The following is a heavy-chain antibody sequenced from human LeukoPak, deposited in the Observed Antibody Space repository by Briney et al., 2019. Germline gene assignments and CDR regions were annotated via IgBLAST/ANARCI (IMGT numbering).Heavy chain of an antibody. V-gene: IGHV4-59*04. J-gene: IGHJ5*02. CDR1: GGSISPFY. CDR2: IFYSGST. D-gene: IGHD6-19*01. CDR3: ARQGYISGQGFRNNWFDP. Sequence: PSETLSLTCTVSGGSISPFYWNWIRQPPGKGLEWIGTIFYSGSTYYNPSLRSRVTMSVDTSKNQFSLRLSSVTAADTAVYYCARQGYISGQGFRNNWFDPWGQGSLVTVSS.